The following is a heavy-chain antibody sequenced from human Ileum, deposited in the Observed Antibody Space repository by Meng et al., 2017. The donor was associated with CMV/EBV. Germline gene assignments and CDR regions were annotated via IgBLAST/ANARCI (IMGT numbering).Heavy chain of an antibody. Sequence: ASVKVSCKASGYTFTSYYIHWVRQAPGQGLEWMGMIIPADGSTSYAQKFQGRVTMTRDTSTSTVYMEMSSLRSEDTVVHYCARGGYCSSDSCPLDYWGQGTLVTVSS. D-gene: IGHD2-2*01. CDR1: GYTFTSYY. CDR2: IIPADGST. CDR3: ARGGYCSSDSCPLDY. J-gene: IGHJ4*02. V-gene: IGHV1-46*01.